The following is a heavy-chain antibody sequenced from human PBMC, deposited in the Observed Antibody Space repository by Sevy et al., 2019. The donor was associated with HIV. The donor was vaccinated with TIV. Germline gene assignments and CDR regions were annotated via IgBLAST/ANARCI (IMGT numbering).Heavy chain of an antibody. V-gene: IGHV4-59*01. CDR2: FFYSGRT. D-gene: IGHD6-13*01. CDR3: ARGIAAPRGMDV. CDR1: GDSISSYY. J-gene: IGHJ6*02. Sequence: SETLSLTCTVSGDSISSYYWSWIRQPPGKGLEWIGYFFYSGRTNYNPTLKSRVTISVDTTKNQVSLKVRSVTAADTAVYYCARGIAAPRGMDVWGQGTTVTVSS.